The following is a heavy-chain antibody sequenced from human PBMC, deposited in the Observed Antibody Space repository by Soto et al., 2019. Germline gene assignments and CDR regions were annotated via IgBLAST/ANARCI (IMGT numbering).Heavy chain of an antibody. J-gene: IGHJ4*02. CDR2: FYHSGTT. Sequence: SETLSLTCTVSGDSIKNYFWSWVRPPPGKGLEWIGHFYHSGTTNYSPALKSRVTISIDQSKNQFSLRLNSVTAADTAVYFCARDPGYCTNGVCPIFDFWGQGIPVT. V-gene: IGHV4-59*01. D-gene: IGHD2-8*01. CDR3: ARDPGYCTNGVCPIFDF. CDR1: GDSIKNYF.